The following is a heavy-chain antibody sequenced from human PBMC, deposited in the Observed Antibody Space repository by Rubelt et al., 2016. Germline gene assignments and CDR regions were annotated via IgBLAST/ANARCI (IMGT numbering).Heavy chain of an antibody. D-gene: IGHD6-19*01. Sequence: GLEWVSSVSSGSRYIYYADSVKGRFTISRDNAKNTLYLQMNSLRAEDTAVYYCAREGAVAGGLRGDAFDIWGQGTMVTVSS. CDR2: VSSGSRYI. CDR3: AREGAVAGGLRGDAFDI. V-gene: IGHV3-21*01. J-gene: IGHJ3*02.